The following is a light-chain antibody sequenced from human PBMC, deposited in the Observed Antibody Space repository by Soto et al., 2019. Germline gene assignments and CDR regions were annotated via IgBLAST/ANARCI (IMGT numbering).Light chain of an antibody. CDR2: AAS. Sequence: AIQLTQSPSSLSASVGERVTITCRASQGIRSALGWYQQKPGKVPKLLIYAASTLQSGVPSRFSGSGFGTDFTLTINSLQPEDFATYYCLLDYAYFWSFGQGTKVEVK. CDR1: QGIRSA. J-gene: IGKJ1*01. V-gene: IGKV1-6*01. CDR3: LLDYAYFWS.